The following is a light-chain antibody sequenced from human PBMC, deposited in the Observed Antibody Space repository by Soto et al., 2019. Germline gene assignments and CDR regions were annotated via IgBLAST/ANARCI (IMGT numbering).Light chain of an antibody. Sequence: QSVLTQPPSVSGAPGQRVTISCTGSSSNIGAGYDVHWYQLLPGTAPKLLIYGNSNRPSGVPDRFSGSKSGTSASLAITGLQAEDEADYYCQSYDSSLSGPVVFGGGTKLTVL. CDR3: QSYDSSLSGPVV. CDR1: SSNIGAGYD. CDR2: GNS. V-gene: IGLV1-40*01. J-gene: IGLJ2*01.